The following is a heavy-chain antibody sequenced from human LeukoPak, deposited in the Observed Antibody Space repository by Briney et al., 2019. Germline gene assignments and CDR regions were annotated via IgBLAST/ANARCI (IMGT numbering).Heavy chain of an antibody. CDR3: ARVGLWFGDLWTKIDY. J-gene: IGHJ4*02. CDR2: IGAYNGNT. V-gene: IGHV1-18*01. CDR1: VYTVTSYG. Sequence: ASVKVSCKASVYTVTSYGISWVRQAPGQGLEWMGWIGAYNGNTNYAQKLQGRDTMTSDTSTSTAYMDLRSLRSDDTGVYYCARVGLWFGDLWTKIDYWGQGTLVTVCS. D-gene: IGHD3-10*01.